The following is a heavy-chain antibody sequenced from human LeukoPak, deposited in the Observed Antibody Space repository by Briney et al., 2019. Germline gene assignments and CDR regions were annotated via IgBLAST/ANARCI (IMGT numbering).Heavy chain of an antibody. CDR2: IYYSGST. CDR1: GGSISSGDYY. D-gene: IGHD3-10*02. V-gene: IGHV4-30-4*01. CDR3: VTKCGGGNWFDP. Sequence: SQTLSLTCTVSGGSISSGDYYWSWIRQPPGKGLEWIGYIYYSGSTYYNPSLKSRVTISVDTSKNQFSLKLSSVTAADTAVYYCVTKCGGGNWFDPWGQGTLVIVSS. J-gene: IGHJ5*02.